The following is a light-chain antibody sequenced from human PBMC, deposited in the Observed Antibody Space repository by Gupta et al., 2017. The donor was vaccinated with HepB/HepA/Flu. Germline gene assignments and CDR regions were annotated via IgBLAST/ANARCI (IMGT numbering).Light chain of an antibody. CDR2: DVR. Sequence: QSALTHPASVSGSPGQSIAIPRPGTSSDVGVYNYVSWYQQHPGKAPKLMIYDVRVRPSGVSNRFSGSNSGNTASLTISGLQAEDEADYYCSSYTNNNTLVFGGGTKLTV. CDR1: SSDVGVYNY. CDR3: SSYTNNNTLV. J-gene: IGLJ2*01. V-gene: IGLV2-14*03.